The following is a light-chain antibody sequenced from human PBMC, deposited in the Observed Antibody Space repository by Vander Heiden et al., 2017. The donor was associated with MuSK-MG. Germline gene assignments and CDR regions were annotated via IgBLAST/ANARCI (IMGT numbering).Light chain of an antibody. CDR2: EDS. CDR1: NIGSKS. CDR3: KVWDSSGDPYV. V-gene: IGLV3-21*02. J-gene: IGLJ1*01. Sequence: SYVLTQPPSVSVAPGQTARISGGGDNIGSKSVHWYQQKPGQAPVLVGYEDSDRPSGIPERFSGSNSGNTATLSITRLEAGDEADDYCKVWDSSGDPYVFGTGTQVTVL.